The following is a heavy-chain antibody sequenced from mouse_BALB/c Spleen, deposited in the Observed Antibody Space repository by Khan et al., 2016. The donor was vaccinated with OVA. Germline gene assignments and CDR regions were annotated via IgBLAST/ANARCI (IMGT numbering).Heavy chain of an antibody. J-gene: IGHJ3*01. CDR3: ARDYWDVFAY. CDR2: IDPANGIS. Sequence: VQLKQPGAELVKPGASVKLSCTASGFNIKDTYMHWVKQRPEQGLEWIGRIDPANGISKYDPKFQGKATITADTSSNTAYLQLSILTSEDTAVYYCARDYWDVFAYWGQGTLVTVSA. CDR1: GFNIKDTY. D-gene: IGHD4-1*01. V-gene: IGHV14-3*02.